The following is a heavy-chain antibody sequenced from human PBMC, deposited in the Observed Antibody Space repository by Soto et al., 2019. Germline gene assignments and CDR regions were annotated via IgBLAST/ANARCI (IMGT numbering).Heavy chain of an antibody. CDR2: TSYDGSNK. Sequence: QVQLVESGGGVVQPGTSLRLSCVGSGFTFRSYVIHWVRQAPGKGLEWVALTSYDGSNKYYDDSVKGRFTISRDNSRNPVELEMEKLGLGETAFLFWSGRGTTGGLDVWGQGTLVSVSS. J-gene: IGHJ4*02. V-gene: IGHV3-30*19. D-gene: IGHD3-16*01. CDR1: GFTFRSYV. CDR3: SGRGTTGGLDV.